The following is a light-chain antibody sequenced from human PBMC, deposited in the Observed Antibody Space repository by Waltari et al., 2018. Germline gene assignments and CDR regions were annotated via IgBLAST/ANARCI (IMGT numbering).Light chain of an antibody. Sequence: SDVLTQAPSVSVAPGQTARVTCEGNHIGGTSVNRYQQAAGQAPVLVIYDDNARPSGIPERFSGSNSGNTATLTISRVEAGDEADYFCQVWNSKGDYLFGPGTKVTVL. V-gene: IGLV3-21*02. J-gene: IGLJ1*01. CDR1: HIGGTS. CDR3: QVWNSKGDYL. CDR2: DDN.